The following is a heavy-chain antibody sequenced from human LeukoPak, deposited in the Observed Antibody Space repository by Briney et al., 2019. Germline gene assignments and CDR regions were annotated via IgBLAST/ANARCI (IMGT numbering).Heavy chain of an antibody. CDR2: IWYDGSNK. CDR1: GFTFTSYG. CDR3: ARESGYGMDV. V-gene: IGHV3-33*01. J-gene: IGHJ6*02. Sequence: GGSLRLSCAASGFTFTSYGMHWVRQAPGKGPEWVAVIWYDGSNKEYVDSVKGRFTISRDNSKNTLYLQMNSLRAEDTAVYYCARESGYGMDVWGQGTTVTVS.